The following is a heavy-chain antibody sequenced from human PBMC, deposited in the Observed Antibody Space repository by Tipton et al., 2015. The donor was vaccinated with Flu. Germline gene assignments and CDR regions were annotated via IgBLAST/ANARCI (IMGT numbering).Heavy chain of an antibody. CDR3: ARGIGQDLYYYYGMDV. Sequence: TLSLTCTVSGGSISSYYWSWIRQPPGKGLEWIGYIYYSGSTNYNPSLKSRVTISVDTSKNQFSLKPSSVTAADTAVYYCARGIGQDLYYYYGMDVWGQGTTVTVSS. CDR2: IYYSGST. J-gene: IGHJ6*02. D-gene: IGHD2-15*01. CDR1: GGSISSYY. V-gene: IGHV4-59*01.